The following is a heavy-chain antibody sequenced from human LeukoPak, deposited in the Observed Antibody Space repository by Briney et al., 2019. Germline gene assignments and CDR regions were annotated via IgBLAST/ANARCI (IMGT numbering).Heavy chain of an antibody. CDR2: MSGSGGTI. Sequence: GGSLRLSCAASGFTFSSYAMSWVRQAPGKGLEWVSAMSGSGGTIYYADSVKGRFAISRDNSRNTLYLQMSSLRTEDTALYYCAKVQQLATIYYFDYWGQGSLVTVSS. V-gene: IGHV3-23*01. J-gene: IGHJ4*02. CDR3: AKVQQLATIYYFDY. D-gene: IGHD6-13*01. CDR1: GFTFSSYA.